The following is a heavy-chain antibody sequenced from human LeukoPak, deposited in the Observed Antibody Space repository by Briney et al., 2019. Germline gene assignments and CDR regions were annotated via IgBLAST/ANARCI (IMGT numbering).Heavy chain of an antibody. J-gene: IGHJ6*03. CDR1: GYSISIGYD. Sequence: SETLSLTCTVSGYSISIGYDWGWIRQPPGKGLEWIGSIYHSGSTYYNPSLKSRLTISVDTSKNQFSLKLSSVTAADTAVYYCARVFSSSWLKYYYYYYYMDVWGKGTTVTVSS. CDR2: IYHSGST. D-gene: IGHD6-13*01. CDR3: ARVFSSSWLKYYYYYYYMDV. V-gene: IGHV4-38-2*02.